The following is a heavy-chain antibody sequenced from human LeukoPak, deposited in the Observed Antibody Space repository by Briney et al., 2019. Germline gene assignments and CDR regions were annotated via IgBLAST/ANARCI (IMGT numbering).Heavy chain of an antibody. J-gene: IGHJ6*03. D-gene: IGHD6-13*01. Sequence: GASVKVSCKASGYTFTGYYMHWVRQAPGQGLEWMGWINPNSGGTNYAQKFQGRVTMTRDTSISTAYMELSRLRSDDTAVYYCAGGAAAGIYYYYMDVWGKGTTVTVSS. CDR2: INPNSGGT. CDR3: AGGAAAGIYYYYMDV. CDR1: GYTFTGYY. V-gene: IGHV1-2*02.